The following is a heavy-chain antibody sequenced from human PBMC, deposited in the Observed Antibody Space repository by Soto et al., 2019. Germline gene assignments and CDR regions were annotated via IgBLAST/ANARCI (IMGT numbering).Heavy chain of an antibody. CDR1: GGSFSGYY. CDR3: ARRVQANSAVVQGNWLDP. Sequence: PSETLSLTCAVYGGSFSGYYWSWIRQPPGKGLEWIGEINHSGSTNYNPSLESRVTISVDTSKNQFSLKLTSLTAADTAVYYCARRVQANSAVVQGNWLDPWGQGTLVTVSS. V-gene: IGHV4-34*01. D-gene: IGHD5-18*01. CDR2: INHSGST. J-gene: IGHJ5*02.